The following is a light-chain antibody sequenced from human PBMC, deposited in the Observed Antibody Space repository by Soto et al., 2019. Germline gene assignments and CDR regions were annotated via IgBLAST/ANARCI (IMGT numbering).Light chain of an antibody. CDR1: SSNIGAGYD. V-gene: IGLV1-40*01. J-gene: IGLJ1*01. CDR2: GNS. Sequence: QLVLTQPPSVSGAPGQRVTISCTGSSSNIGAGYDVHWYQQLPGTAPKVLIYGNSDRPSGVPDRFSGSKSGTSASLAITGLQAEDEADYYCQSYDSSLSVLYVFGTGTQLTVL. CDR3: QSYDSSLSVLYV.